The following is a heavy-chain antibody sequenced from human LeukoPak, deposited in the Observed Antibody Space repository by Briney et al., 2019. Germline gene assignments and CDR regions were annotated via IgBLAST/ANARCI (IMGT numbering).Heavy chain of an antibody. V-gene: IGHV3-30*04. CDR3: ARDLRVVRGVIEYYFDY. D-gene: IGHD3-10*01. CDR2: ISYDGSNK. CDR1: GFTFSSYA. J-gene: IGHJ4*02. Sequence: GRSLRLSCAAFGFTFSSYAMHWVRQAPGKGLEWVAVISYDGSNKYYADSVKGRFTISRDNSKNTLYLQMNSLRAEDTAVYYCARDLRVVRGVIEYYFDYWGQGTLVTVSS.